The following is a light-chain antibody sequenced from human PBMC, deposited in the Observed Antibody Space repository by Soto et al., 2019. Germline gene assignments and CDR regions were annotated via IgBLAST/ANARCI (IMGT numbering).Light chain of an antibody. V-gene: IGKV3-11*01. Sequence: EIVLTQSPATLSFSPGERATLSCRASHSVSSYLAWYQQKPGQAPRLLIYDTSKRATGIPARFSGSGSGTGFTFTLTISSLQPEDFAVYYCQQLSNWPTFGGGTKVQIK. J-gene: IGKJ4*01. CDR1: HSVSSY. CDR3: QQLSNWPT. CDR2: DTS.